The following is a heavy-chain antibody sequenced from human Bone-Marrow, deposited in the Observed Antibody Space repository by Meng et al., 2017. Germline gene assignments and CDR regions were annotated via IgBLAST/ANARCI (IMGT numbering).Heavy chain of an antibody. V-gene: IGHV1-46*01. D-gene: IGHD6-19*01. CDR2: INPSGGST. CDR3: ARDDNSSGWYELFGY. Sequence: ASVKVSCKASGYTFTGYYMHWVRQAPGQGLEWMGIINPSGGSTSYAQKFQGRVTMTRDTSTSTVYMELSSLRSEDTAVYYCARDDNSSGWYELFGYWGQGTLVTVSS. CDR1: GYTFTGYY. J-gene: IGHJ4*02.